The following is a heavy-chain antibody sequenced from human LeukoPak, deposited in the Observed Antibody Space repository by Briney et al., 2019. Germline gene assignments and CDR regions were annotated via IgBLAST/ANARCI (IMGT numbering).Heavy chain of an antibody. CDR1: GASINSSPYY. CDR2: IFTTGPG. Sequence: SETLSLTCSVSGASINSSPYYWTWIRQPAGKGLEWIGHIFTTGPGSYNPSLRSRVTISRDTSKNEFSLSLNSVTAADTAVYCCAGSWNAERSFDPWGQGTLVTVSS. V-gene: IGHV4-61*09. D-gene: IGHD1-1*01. J-gene: IGHJ5*02. CDR3: AGSWNAERSFDP.